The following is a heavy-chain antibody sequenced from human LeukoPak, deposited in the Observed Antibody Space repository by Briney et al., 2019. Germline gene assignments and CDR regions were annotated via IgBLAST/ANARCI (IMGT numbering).Heavy chain of an antibody. V-gene: IGHV1-46*01. CDR2: INPSGGST. Sequence: ASVKVSCKASGGTFTSYYMHWVRQAPGQGLEWMGIINPSGGSTSYAQKFQGRVTMTRDTSTSTVYMELSSLRSEDTAVYYCARVPFYGGTSEGPDYWGQGTLVTVSS. J-gene: IGHJ4*02. D-gene: IGHD4-23*01. CDR3: ARVPFYGGTSEGPDY. CDR1: GGTFTSYY.